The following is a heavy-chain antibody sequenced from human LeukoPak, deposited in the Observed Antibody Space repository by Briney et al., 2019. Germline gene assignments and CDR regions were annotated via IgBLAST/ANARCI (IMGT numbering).Heavy chain of an antibody. CDR1: GYTFTSYG. D-gene: IGHD2-2*01. J-gene: IGHJ5*02. V-gene: IGHV1-18*01. CDR3: ARDWGEITVVVPAATQVSWFDP. Sequence: ASVKVSCKASGYTFTSYGISWVRQAPGQWLEWMGWISAYNGNTNYAQKLQGRVTMTTDTSTSTAYMELRSLRSDDTAVYYCARDWGEITVVVPAATQVSWFDPWGQGTLVTVSS. CDR2: ISAYNGNT.